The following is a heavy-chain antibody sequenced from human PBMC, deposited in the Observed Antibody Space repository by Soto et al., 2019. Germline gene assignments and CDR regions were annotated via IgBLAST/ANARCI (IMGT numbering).Heavy chain of an antibody. CDR1: GYTFTNYG. D-gene: IGHD4-17*01. CDR3: ARDGAFTYYGGNSHMRY. CDR2: ISVYNGNT. Sequence: QVQLVQSGAEVKKPGASVKVSCKASGYTFTNYGISWVRQAPGQGLEWMGWISVYNGNTNYAQKLQGRVTMTTDTSTSTAYMELRSLRSDDTAVYYCARDGAFTYYGGNSHMRYWGQGTLVTVSS. J-gene: IGHJ4*02. V-gene: IGHV1-18*01.